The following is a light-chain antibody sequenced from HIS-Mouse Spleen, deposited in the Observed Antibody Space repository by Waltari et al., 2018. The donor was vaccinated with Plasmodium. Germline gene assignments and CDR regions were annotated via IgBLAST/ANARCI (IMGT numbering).Light chain of an antibody. CDR3: NSRDSSGNHQV. J-gene: IGLJ3*02. Sequence: SSELTQDPAVSVALGQTVRITCQGDSLRSYYASWYQQKPGQAPVLVLYGKNNRPSGIPDRFSGASSGNTASLTSTGAQAEDEADYYCNSRDSSGNHQVFGGGTKLTVL. CDR2: GKN. CDR1: SLRSYY. V-gene: IGLV3-19*01.